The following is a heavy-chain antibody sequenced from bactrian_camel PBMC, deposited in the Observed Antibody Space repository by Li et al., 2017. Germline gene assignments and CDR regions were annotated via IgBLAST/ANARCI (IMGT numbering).Heavy chain of an antibody. J-gene: IGHJ4*01. Sequence: DVQLVESGGGSVQAGGSLRLSCGVSGFMRRRYCMGWFRQAPGKEREGVASIDSDGRTNFADSVKGRLTISHDNAKNTLYLQMDNLKPEDTAMYYCVAEPVFCSDWAPNVRYTGHGTQVTVS. CDR2: IDSDGRT. V-gene: IGHV3S10*01. CDR1: GFMRRRYC. D-gene: IGHD3*01.